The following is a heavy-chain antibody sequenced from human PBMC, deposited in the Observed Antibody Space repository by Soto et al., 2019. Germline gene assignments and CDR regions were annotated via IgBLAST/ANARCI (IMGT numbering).Heavy chain of an antibody. CDR3: GSRLFGLGSLDC. CDR2: INPSGGNT. J-gene: IGHJ4*02. CDR1: GYTFTRDY. V-gene: IGHV1-46*01. D-gene: IGHD3-3*01. Sequence: ASVKVSCKAAGYTFTRDYMHWVRQAPGQGLEWMGIINPSGGNTSYAQKFQGRITMTRDTSTSTVYMELSSLRSEDTAVYYCGSRLFGLGSLDCWGPGTLVTVSS.